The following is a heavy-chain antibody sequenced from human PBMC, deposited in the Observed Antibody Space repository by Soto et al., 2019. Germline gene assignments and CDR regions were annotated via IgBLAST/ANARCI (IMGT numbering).Heavy chain of an antibody. CDR2: IYPGDSDT. J-gene: IGHJ3*02. CDR1: GYSFASYW. CDR3: ARRIGPDRNLDI. D-gene: IGHD1-26*01. Sequence: PXESLKLSCKGSGYSFASYWLGWVRQMPGKGLEWMGIIYPGDSDTRYSPSFQGQVTISADKSISTAYLQWSSLKASDTAMYYCARRIGPDRNLDISGQGPMVTVSS. V-gene: IGHV5-51*01.